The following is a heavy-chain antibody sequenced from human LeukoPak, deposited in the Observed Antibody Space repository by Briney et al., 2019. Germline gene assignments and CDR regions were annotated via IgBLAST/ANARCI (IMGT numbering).Heavy chain of an antibody. V-gene: IGHV3-48*02. Sequence: PGGSLRLSCEASGFTFSDYSMNWVRQAPGKGLEWVSYISGGSGTIYYADSVKGRFTISRDNAKNSLFLQMNSLRDKDTAVYYCARGQRYSTSPFDYWGQGTQVTVSS. CDR1: GFTFSDYS. J-gene: IGHJ4*02. D-gene: IGHD3-16*02. CDR2: ISGGSGTI. CDR3: ARGQRYSTSPFDY.